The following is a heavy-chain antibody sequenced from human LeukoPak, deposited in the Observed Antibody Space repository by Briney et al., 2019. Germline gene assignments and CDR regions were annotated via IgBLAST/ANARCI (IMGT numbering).Heavy chain of an antibody. V-gene: IGHV3-53*01. Sequence: GRPLRLSCAASGFTVSSNYMSWVRQAPGKGLEWVSVIYSGGSTYYADSVKGRFTISRDNSKNTLYLQMNSLRAEDTAVYYCARDPYYYGMDVWGQGTTVTVSS. J-gene: IGHJ6*02. CDR3: ARDPYYYGMDV. CDR1: GFTVSSNY. CDR2: IYSGGST.